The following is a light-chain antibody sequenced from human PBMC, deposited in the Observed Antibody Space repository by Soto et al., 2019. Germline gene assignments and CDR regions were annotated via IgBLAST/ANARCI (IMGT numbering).Light chain of an antibody. CDR1: TGAVTSGHY. V-gene: IGLV7-46*01. CDR2: DTS. J-gene: IGLJ3*02. CDR3: LLYYNPTRV. Sequence: QTVVTQEPSLTVSPGGTVTLTCGSSTGAVTSGHYPYWFQQKPGQAPRTLLSDTSNKASWTPVRCSGALLGGKAALTLSGAQPEDEADSYCLLYYNPTRVFGGGTKLTVL.